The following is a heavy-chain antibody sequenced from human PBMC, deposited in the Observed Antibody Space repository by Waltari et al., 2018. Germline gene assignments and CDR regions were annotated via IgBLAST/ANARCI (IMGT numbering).Heavy chain of an antibody. D-gene: IGHD6-13*01. Sequence: QLQLQESGPGLVKPSETLSLTCTVSGGSISSSSYYWGWTRQPPGKGLEWIGSIYYSGSTYYNPSLKSRVTISVDTSKNQFSLKLSSVTAADTAVYYCARMFGLEYSSSWYLKGAFDIWGQGTMVTVSS. CDR1: GGSISSSSYY. J-gene: IGHJ3*02. V-gene: IGHV4-39*01. CDR3: ARMFGLEYSSSWYLKGAFDI. CDR2: IYYSGST.